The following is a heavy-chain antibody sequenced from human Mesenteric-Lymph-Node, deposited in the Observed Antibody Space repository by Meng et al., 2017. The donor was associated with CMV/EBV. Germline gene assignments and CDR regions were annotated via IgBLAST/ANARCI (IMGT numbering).Heavy chain of an antibody. D-gene: IGHD6-13*01. CDR2: IYHSGST. CDR1: GGSISSSNW. CDR3: ARVLSSSWYSGGMDV. V-gene: IGHV4-4*02. Sequence: GSLRLSCAVSGGSISSSNWWSWVRQPPGKRLEWIGEIYHSGSTNYNPSFKSRVTISVDKSKNQFSLKLSSVTAADTAVYYCARVLSSSWYSGGMDVWGQGTTVTVSS. J-gene: IGHJ6*02.